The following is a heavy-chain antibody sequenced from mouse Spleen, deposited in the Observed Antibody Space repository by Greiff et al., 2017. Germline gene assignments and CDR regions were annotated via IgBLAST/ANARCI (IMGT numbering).Heavy chain of an antibody. CDR1: GFTFSSFG. J-gene: IGHJ3*01. CDR2: ISSGSSTI. CDR3: AREAYYGSGFAY. D-gene: IGHD1-1*01. V-gene: IGHV5-17*02. Sequence: EVKLMESGGGLVQPGGSRKLSCAASGFTFSSFGMHWVRQAPEKGLEWVAYISSGSSTIYYADTVKGRFTISRDNPKNTLFLQMTSLRSEDTAMYYCAREAYYGSGFAYWGQGTLVTVSA.